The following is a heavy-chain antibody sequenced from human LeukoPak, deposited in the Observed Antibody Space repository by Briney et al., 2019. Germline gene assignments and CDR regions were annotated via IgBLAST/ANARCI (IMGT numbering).Heavy chain of an antibody. D-gene: IGHD3-10*01. CDR2: IWYDGSNK. J-gene: IGHJ4*02. V-gene: IGHV3-33*01. Sequence: GGSLRLSCAASGFTFSSYGMHWVRQAPGKGLEWVAVIWYDGSNKYYADSVKGRFTISRDNAKNTLYLQMSSLRAEDTAVYYCARDRGPRTGFMVREAYDYWGQGTLVTVSS. CDR3: ARDRGPRTGFMVREAYDY. CDR1: GFTFSSYG.